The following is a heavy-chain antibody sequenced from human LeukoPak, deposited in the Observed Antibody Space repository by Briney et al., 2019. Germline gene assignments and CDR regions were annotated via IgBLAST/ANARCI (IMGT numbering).Heavy chain of an antibody. V-gene: IGHV3-30-3*01. Sequence: GGSLRLSCAASGFTFSSYAVHWVRQAPGKGLEWVAVISYDGSNKYYADSVKGRFTISRDNSKNTLYLQMNSLRAEDTAVYYCARDESKRFGGSGFFDYWGQGTLVTVSS. CDR3: ARDESKRFGGSGFFDY. CDR1: GFTFSSYA. CDR2: ISYDGSNK. D-gene: IGHD3-16*01. J-gene: IGHJ4*02.